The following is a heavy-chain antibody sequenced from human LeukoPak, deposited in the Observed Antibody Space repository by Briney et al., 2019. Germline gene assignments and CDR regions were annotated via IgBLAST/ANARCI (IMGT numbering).Heavy chain of an antibody. Sequence: SETLSLTCAVSGGSISSGGYSWSWIRQPPGKGLEWIGYIYYSGSTNYNPSLKSRVTISVDTSKNQFSLNLNSVNTADTAVYYCARAAAGTRFSRFDSWGQGTLVTVSS. CDR3: ARAAAGTRFSRFDS. J-gene: IGHJ4*02. D-gene: IGHD6-13*01. V-gene: IGHV4-61*08. CDR1: GGSISSGGYS. CDR2: IYYSGST.